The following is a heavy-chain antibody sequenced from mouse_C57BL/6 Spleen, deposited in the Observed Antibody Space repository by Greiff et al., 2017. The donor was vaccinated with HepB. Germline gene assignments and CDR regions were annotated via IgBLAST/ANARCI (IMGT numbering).Heavy chain of an antibody. V-gene: IGHV1-39*01. Sequence: EVQVVESGPELVKPGASVKISCKASGYSFTDYYMNWVKQSNGKSLEWIGVINPNYGTTSYNQKFKGKATLTVDQSSSTAYMQLNSLTSEDSAVYYCARGGLITTVVARAMDYWGQGTSVTVSS. J-gene: IGHJ4*01. D-gene: IGHD1-1*01. CDR3: ARGGLITTVVARAMDY. CDR1: GYSFTDYY. CDR2: INPNYGTT.